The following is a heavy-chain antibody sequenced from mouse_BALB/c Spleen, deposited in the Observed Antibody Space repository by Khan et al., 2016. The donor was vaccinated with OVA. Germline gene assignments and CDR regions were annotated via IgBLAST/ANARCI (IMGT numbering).Heavy chain of an antibody. CDR1: GFTFSRFG. D-gene: IGHD6-2*01. CDR3: ERESNFDY. CDR2: ISSGSSSI. V-gene: IGHV5-17*02. J-gene: IGHJ2*01. Sequence: EVQLVESGGGLVQPGGSRKLSCAASGFTFSRFGMHWVRQAPEKGLEWVAYISSGSSSIYYADTVKGRFTISRDNPKNTLFLQMTSLRSEDTAMYYCERESNFDYWGQGTTRTVSS.